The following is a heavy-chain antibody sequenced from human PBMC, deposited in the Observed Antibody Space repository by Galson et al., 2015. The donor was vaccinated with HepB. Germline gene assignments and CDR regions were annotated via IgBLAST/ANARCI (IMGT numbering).Heavy chain of an antibody. V-gene: IGHV1-18*01. CDR1: GYTFTSYG. J-gene: IGHJ3*02. Sequence: SVKVSCRASGYTFTSYGISWVRQAPGQGLEWMGWISAYNGNTNYAQKLQGRVTMTTDTSTSTAYMELRSLRSDDTAVYYCARVGHGPSPIVVVVAVYLDIWGQGTMVTVSS. D-gene: IGHD2-15*01. CDR3: ARVGHGPSPIVVVVAVYLDI. CDR2: ISAYNGNT.